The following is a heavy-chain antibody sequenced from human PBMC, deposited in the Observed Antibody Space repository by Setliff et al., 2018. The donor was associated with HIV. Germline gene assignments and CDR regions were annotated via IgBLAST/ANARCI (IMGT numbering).Heavy chain of an antibody. D-gene: IGHD2-15*01. Sequence: SETLSLTCAVYDGSLSSYYWSWIRQSTGKGLEWIGEINDSGTTNYNPSLESRVTMLIDMSKNRLSLKLSSVTAADTAVYFCARGPIRYSSGVRWFLGVESWYSGIDYWGQGTRVTV. CDR3: ARGPIRYSSGVRWFLGVESWYSGIDY. J-gene: IGHJ4*02. CDR2: INDSGTT. CDR1: DGSLSSYY. V-gene: IGHV4-34*01.